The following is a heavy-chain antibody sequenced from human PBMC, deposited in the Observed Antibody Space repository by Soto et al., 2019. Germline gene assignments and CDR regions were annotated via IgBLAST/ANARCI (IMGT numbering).Heavy chain of an antibody. CDR2: IYPGDSDT. J-gene: IGHJ4*02. CDR1: GYIFTSYW. D-gene: IGHD2-15*01. V-gene: IGHV5-51*01. Sequence: VESLKISCKGSGYIFTSYWIGCFLQMPVKVLEWMGIIYPGDSDTRYSPSFQGQVTISADKSISTAYLQWSSLKASDTAMYYCATWRYCSGGSCYSPLDYWGQGTLVTVSS. CDR3: ATWRYCSGGSCYSPLDY.